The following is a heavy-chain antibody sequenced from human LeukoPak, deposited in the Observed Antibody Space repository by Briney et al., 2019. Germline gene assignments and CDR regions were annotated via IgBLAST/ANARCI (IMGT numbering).Heavy chain of an antibody. Sequence: GGSLRLSCAVSGFTFSDYYMSWIRQAPGKGLEWLSYISNRGDTMYYADSVRGRFTISRDNAKNSLYLQMNSLRAEDTAVYYCARDRPSGYYYSYGMDVWGQGTTVTVSS. CDR2: ISNRGDTM. CDR3: ARDRPSGYYYSYGMDV. V-gene: IGHV3-11*01. J-gene: IGHJ6*02. CDR1: GFTFSDYY.